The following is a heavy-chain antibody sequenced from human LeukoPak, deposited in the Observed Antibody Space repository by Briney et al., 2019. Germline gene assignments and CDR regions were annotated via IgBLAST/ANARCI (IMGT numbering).Heavy chain of an antibody. V-gene: IGHV3-23*01. CDR2: ISGSGGST. CDR3: AKSGYDSSGYYPFDY. CDR1: GFTFSSYA. J-gene: IGHJ4*02. Sequence: GGSLRLSCAASGFTFSSYAMSWVRQAPGKGLEWVSAISGSGGSTYYADSVKGRYTISKDNSKNTLYLQMNSLRAEDTAVYYCAKSGYDSSGYYPFDYWGQGTLATVSS. D-gene: IGHD3-22*01.